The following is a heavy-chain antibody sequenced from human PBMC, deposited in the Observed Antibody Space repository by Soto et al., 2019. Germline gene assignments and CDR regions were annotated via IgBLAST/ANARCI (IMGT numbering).Heavy chain of an antibody. J-gene: IGHJ4*02. Sequence: QVHLVQSGAEVKSPGSAVKVSCKVSGAGDTFSNYGLNWMRQAPGQGLEWMGGTIPAFGTANYAQKFQGRVTIPADTSTTTDYMELSSLRSDDTAVYYCWRHDKTALPPLDSWGQGTLVSVSS. CDR1: GAGDTFSNYG. CDR3: WRHDKTALPPLDS. D-gene: IGHD1-1*01. V-gene: IGHV1-69*06. CDR2: TIPAFGTA.